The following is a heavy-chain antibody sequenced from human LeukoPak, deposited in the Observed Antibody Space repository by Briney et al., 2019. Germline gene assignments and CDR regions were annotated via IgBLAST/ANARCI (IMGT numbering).Heavy chain of an antibody. V-gene: IGHV3-21*01. CDR3: ARVGTTATFYFDY. CDR1: GFTFSSYS. J-gene: IGHJ4*02. D-gene: IGHD5-12*01. Sequence: GGSLRLSCAAPGFTFSSYSMNWVRQAPGKGLEWVSSISSSSSYIYYADSVKGRFTISRDNAKNSLYLQMNSLRAEDTAVYYCARVGTTATFYFDYWGQGTLVTVSS. CDR2: ISSSSSYI.